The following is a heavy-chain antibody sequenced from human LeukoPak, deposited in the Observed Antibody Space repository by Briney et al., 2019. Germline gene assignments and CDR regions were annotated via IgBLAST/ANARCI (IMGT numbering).Heavy chain of an antibody. D-gene: IGHD3-10*01. CDR2: IIPIFGTA. CDR3: ARSFGELFLDAFDI. V-gene: IGHV1-69*06. Sequence: GASVKVSCKVSGYTLTELSMHWVRQAPGQGLEWMGGIIPIFGTANYAQKFQGRVTITADKSTSTAYMELSSLRSEDTAVYYCARSFGELFLDAFDIWGQGTMVTVSS. CDR1: GYTLTELS. J-gene: IGHJ3*02.